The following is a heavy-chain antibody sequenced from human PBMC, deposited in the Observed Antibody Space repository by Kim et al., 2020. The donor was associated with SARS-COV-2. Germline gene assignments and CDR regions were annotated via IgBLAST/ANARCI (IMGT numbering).Heavy chain of an antibody. D-gene: IGHD6-25*01. CDR1: GYTFTSYG. CDR2: ISAYNGNT. Sequence: ASVKVSCKASGYTFTSYGISWVRQAPGQGLEWMGWISAYNGNTNYAQKFQGRVTMTTDTSTSTAYMELRSLRSDDTAVYYCARAALSTTLQYYFDYWGQGTLVTVSS. J-gene: IGHJ4*02. V-gene: IGHV1-18*04. CDR3: ARAALSTTLQYYFDY.